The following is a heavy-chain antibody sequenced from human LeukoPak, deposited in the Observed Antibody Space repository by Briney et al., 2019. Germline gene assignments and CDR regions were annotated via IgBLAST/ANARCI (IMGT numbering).Heavy chain of an antibody. J-gene: IGHJ4*02. V-gene: IGHV2-5*01. CDR2: IYWNDDK. CDR1: GFSLSTSGVG. Sequence: ESGPTLVNPTQTLTLTCTFSGFSLSTSGVGVGWIRQPPGKALEWLALIYWNDDKRYSPPLKSRLTITKDPSKNQVVLTMTNMDPVDTATYYCAHRLSYYYDSSGYSDPFDYWGQGTLVTVSS. D-gene: IGHD3-22*01. CDR3: AHRLSYYYDSSGYSDPFDY.